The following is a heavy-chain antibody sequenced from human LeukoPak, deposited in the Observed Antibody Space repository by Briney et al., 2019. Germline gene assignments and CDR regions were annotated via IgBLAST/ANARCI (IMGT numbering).Heavy chain of an antibody. CDR2: IWYDGSNQ. V-gene: IGHV3-33*01. D-gene: IGHD1-26*01. Sequence: GGSLRLSCAASGLRFRNYGMHWVRQAPGRGLEWVAVIWYDGSNQYYVDSVKGRFTVSRDNAKNTLYLQMNSLRAEDTAVYYCATDRNSGKYYDYWGQGTLVTVSS. J-gene: IGHJ4*02. CDR3: ATDRNSGKYYDY. CDR1: GLRFRNYG.